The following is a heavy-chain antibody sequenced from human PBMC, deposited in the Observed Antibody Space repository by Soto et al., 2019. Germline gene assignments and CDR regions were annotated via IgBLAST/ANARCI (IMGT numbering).Heavy chain of an antibody. Sequence: QVQLVESGGGVVQPGRSLRLSCVASGFTFSTYGMHWVRQAPGKGLEWVAVISYDGRNKYYADSVKGRLTISRDNSKNTVYLQMNSLRGEDKAVYYCAKGQHCSTTSCYFYHYGMDVWGQGTTVAVSS. CDR3: AKGQHCSTTSCYFYHYGMDV. CDR2: ISYDGRNK. V-gene: IGHV3-30*18. CDR1: GFTFSTYG. D-gene: IGHD2-2*01. J-gene: IGHJ6*02.